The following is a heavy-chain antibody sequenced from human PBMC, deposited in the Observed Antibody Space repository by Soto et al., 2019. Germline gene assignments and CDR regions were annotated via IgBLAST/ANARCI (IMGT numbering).Heavy chain of an antibody. Sequence: SETLSLTCTVSGASTSGYYWSWIRKSAGKGLEWIGRIYATGTTDYNPSLKSRVMMSVDTSKKQFSLKLRSVTAADTAVYYCVRDGTKTLRDWFDPWGQGISVTVSS. CDR3: VRDGTKTLRDWFDP. D-gene: IGHD1-1*01. V-gene: IGHV4-4*07. J-gene: IGHJ5*02. CDR2: IYATGTT. CDR1: GASTSGYY.